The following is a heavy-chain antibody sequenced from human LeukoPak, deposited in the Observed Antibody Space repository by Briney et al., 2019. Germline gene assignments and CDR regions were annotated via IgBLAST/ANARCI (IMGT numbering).Heavy chain of an antibody. CDR3: AREGGTTHRSFFDP. J-gene: IGHJ5*02. Sequence: GGSLRLSCAASGFTFSSYAMTWVRQAPGKGLEWVAGINWNGASTGYADSVKGRFTMSRDNAKNALYLQMNNVRAEDTALYYCAREGGTTHRSFFDPWGQGTLVTVSS. CDR1: GFTFSSYA. V-gene: IGHV3-20*04. CDR2: INWNGAST. D-gene: IGHD4-17*01.